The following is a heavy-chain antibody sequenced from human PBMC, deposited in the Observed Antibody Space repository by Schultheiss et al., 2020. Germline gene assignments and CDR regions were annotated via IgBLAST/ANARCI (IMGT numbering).Heavy chain of an antibody. CDR1: GFTFSSYA. CDR3: ARTREYYDFWSAPSHYYGMDV. Sequence: GGSLRLSCAASGFTFSSYAMSWVRQAPGKGLEWVSAISGSGGSTYYADSVKGRFTISRDNSKNTLYLQMNSLRAEDTAVYYCARTREYYDFWSAPSHYYGMDVWGQGTTVTVSS. D-gene: IGHD3-3*01. J-gene: IGHJ6*02. V-gene: IGHV3-23*01. CDR2: ISGSGGST.